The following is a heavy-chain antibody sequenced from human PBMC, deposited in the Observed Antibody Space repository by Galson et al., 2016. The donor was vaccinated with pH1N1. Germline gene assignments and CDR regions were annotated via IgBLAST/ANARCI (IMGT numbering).Heavy chain of an antibody. J-gene: IGHJ5*02. Sequence: APGKGLMWVSSINGRGTSTYYTDSVKGRFTISRDNSRSTLYLQLSALTVDDTAVYYCAKEGRWYGGNWFDPWGQGTLVTVSS. V-gene: IGHV3-23*01. CDR2: INGRGTST. CDR3: AKEGRWYGGNWFDP. D-gene: IGHD3-10*01.